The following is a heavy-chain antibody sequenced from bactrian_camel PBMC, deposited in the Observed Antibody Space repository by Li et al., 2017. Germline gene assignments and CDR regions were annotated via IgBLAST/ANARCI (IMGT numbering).Heavy chain of an antibody. CDR1: GFTFSSYS. V-gene: IGHV3S1*01. CDR3: QKRQSGLGTTNLRFT. CDR2: IRERDDRT. D-gene: IGHD5*01. J-gene: IGHJ4*01. Sequence: VQLVESGGGLVQPGGSLRLSCAASGFTFSSYSMAWVRQVPGKALEWVSSIRERDDRTYYRDSVKGRFTISRDNAKNTLYLQLNSLKTEDMPCITVQKRQSGLGTTNLRFTGARGPRSPSP.